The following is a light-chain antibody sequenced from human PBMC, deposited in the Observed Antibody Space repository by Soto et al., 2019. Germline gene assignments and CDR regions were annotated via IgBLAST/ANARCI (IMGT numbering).Light chain of an antibody. CDR3: RLRGKWLVE. Sequence: THKTSTQPWAPKERSTLSSRASQSVSSNLAWYQQKPGQAPRLLIYGASTRATGIPARFSGSGSGPEFTLAFGSLMSDDFVVCSCRLRGKWLVEFGQGTRVEIK. CDR2: GAS. J-gene: IGKJ5*01. V-gene: IGKV3-15*01. CDR1: QSVSSN.